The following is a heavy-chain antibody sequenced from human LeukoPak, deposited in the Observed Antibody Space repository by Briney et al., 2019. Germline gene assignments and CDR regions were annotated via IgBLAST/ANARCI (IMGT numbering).Heavy chain of an antibody. D-gene: IGHD5-18*01. CDR3: ARGGFVDTAMVSHYFDY. J-gene: IGHJ4*02. CDR1: GGSISSYY. V-gene: IGHV4-59*12. Sequence: SETLSLTCTVSGGSISSYYWSWIRQPPGKGLEWIGYIYYSGSTNYNPSLKSRVTISVDTSKNQFSLKLSSVTAADTAVYYCARGGFVDTAMVSHYFDYWGQGTLVTVSS. CDR2: IYYSGST.